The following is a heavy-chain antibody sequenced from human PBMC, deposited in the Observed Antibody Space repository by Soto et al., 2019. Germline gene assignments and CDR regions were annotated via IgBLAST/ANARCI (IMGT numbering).Heavy chain of an antibody. CDR3: ASDPYYYASAY. CDR2: ISGSGATI. Sequence: QVQLVESGGGLVKPGGFLRLSCAASGFTFSDHYMTWIRQAPGKGLEWVSKISGSGATIYYADSVKGRFTVSRDNAKNSLYLQMDSLRAEDTAVYYCASDPYYYASAYWGQGTLLTVSS. J-gene: IGHJ4*02. CDR1: GFTFSDHY. V-gene: IGHV3-11*01. D-gene: IGHD3-10*01.